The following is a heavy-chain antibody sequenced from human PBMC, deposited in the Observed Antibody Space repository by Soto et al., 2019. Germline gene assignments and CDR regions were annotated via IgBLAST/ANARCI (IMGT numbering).Heavy chain of an antibody. CDR3: ARDPHDYGTFDI. D-gene: IGHD4-17*01. V-gene: IGHV3-21*01. J-gene: IGHJ3*02. CDR2: ISSSSSYI. Sequence: GGSLRLSCAASGFTFSSYSMNWVRQAPGKGLEWVSSISSSSSYIYYADSVKGRFTISRDNAKNSLYLQMNSLRAEDTAVYYCARDPHDYGTFDIWGQGTMVTVSS. CDR1: GFTFSSYS.